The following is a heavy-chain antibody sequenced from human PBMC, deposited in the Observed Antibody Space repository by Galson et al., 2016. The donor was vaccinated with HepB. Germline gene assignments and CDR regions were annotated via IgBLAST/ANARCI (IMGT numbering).Heavy chain of an antibody. D-gene: IGHD1-1*01. CDR2: IKHDGSEI. J-gene: IGHJ4*02. CDR1: GFTFSNHW. V-gene: IGHV3-7*03. CDR3: VRRHWYDTPWGYFDY. Sequence: SLRLSCAASGFTFSNHWMIWVRQTPGKGLEWVANIKHDGSEIYYVDSVKGRFSISRDNAKNPLSLQMNSLRVEDTAMYYCVRRHWYDTPWGYFDYWGQGTQVTVSS.